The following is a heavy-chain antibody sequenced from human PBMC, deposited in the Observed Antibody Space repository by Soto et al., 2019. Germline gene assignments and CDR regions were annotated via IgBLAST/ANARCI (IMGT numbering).Heavy chain of an antibody. J-gene: IGHJ4*02. CDR3: ERGLGGVWFDY. V-gene: IGHV4-31*03. D-gene: IGHD3-16*01. CDR2: IYYSGST. CDR1: VGSISSGCYY. Sequence: QVQLQESGPGLVKPSQTLSLTCTVSVGSISSGCYYWSWIRQHPGKGLEWSGYIYYSGSTYYNPSLKSRVTISVDTSKNQCSLKLSSVTAADTAVYYCERGLGGVWFDYWGQGTLVPVSS.